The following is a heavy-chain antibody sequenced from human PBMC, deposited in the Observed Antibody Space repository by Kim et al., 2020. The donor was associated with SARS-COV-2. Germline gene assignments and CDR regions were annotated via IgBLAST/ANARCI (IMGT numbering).Heavy chain of an antibody. CDR2: IYYSGST. CDR3: ARLGYSSGWKVFDY. Sequence: SETLSLTCTVSGGSISSSSYYWGWIRQPPGKGLEWIGSIYYSGSTYYNPSLKSRVTISVDTSKNQFSLKLSSVTAADTAVYYCARLGYSSGWKVFDYWGQGTLVTVSS. CDR1: GGSISSSSYY. V-gene: IGHV4-39*01. D-gene: IGHD6-19*01. J-gene: IGHJ4*02.